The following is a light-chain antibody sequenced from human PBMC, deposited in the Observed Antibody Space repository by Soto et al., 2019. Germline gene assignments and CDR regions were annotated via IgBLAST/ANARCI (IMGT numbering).Light chain of an antibody. CDR1: QSLLHSNGYNY. CDR3: MHAVQIPWT. V-gene: IGKV2-28*01. Sequence: EIVMTQSPLTLPVTPGEQASISCRSSQSLLHSNGYNYLDWYLQKPGQSPQLLIYLGSNRAAGVPDRFSGSGSGTDFTLKISRVEAEDVGVYYCMHAVQIPWTFGQGTKVEVK. CDR2: LGS. J-gene: IGKJ1*01.